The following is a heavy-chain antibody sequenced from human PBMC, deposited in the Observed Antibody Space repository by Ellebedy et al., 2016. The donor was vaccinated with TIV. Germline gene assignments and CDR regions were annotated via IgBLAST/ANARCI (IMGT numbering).Heavy chain of an antibody. V-gene: IGHV2-5*02. J-gene: IGHJ4*02. CDR1: GFSLSTSGVG. D-gene: IGHD1-26*01. CDR2: IYWDDDK. Sequence: SGPTLVKPTQTLTLTCTFSGFSLSTSGVGVGWIRQPPGKALEWLALIYWDDDKRYSPSLKSRLTITKDTSKNQVVLTVTNMDPVDTATYYRALVVGASLIDYWGQGTLVTVSS. CDR3: ALVVGASLIDY.